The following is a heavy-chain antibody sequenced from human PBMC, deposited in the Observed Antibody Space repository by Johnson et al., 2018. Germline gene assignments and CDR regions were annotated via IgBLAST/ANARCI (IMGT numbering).Heavy chain of an antibody. J-gene: IGHJ4*02. D-gene: IGHD1-20*01. V-gene: IGHV3-48*02. CDR2: ISRSGTTI. CDR3: ASEDNWNDVLFDY. CDR1: GFMFSNYS. Sequence: VQLVQSGGGLVQPGGSLRLPCAASGFMFSNYSMTWVRQAPGRGLEWVSYISRSGTTIYHADAVEGRFTISRDNAKNSLYLQMNSLREEDTDVYYCASEDNWNDVLFDYWGQGTLVTVSS.